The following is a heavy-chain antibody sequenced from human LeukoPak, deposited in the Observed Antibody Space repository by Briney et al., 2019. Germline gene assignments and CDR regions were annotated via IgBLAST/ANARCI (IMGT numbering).Heavy chain of an antibody. CDR2: ISNTGSTI. CDR3: ARDRSSGWYAGFDY. D-gene: IGHD6-19*01. J-gene: IGHJ4*02. V-gene: IGHV3-11*04. Sequence: GGSLRLCCAASGFTFSDYYMTWIRQPPGKGLEWVSYISNTGSTIYYADSVKGRFTISRDNSKNTLYLQMNSLRAEDTAVYYCARDRSSGWYAGFDYWGQGTLVTVSS. CDR1: GFTFSDYY.